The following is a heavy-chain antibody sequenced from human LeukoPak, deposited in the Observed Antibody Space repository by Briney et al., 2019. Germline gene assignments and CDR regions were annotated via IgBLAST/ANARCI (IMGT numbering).Heavy chain of an antibody. V-gene: IGHV4-30-4*08. CDR3: ARVTAAAYNAFDI. CDR1: GGSISSGDYY. J-gene: IGHJ3*02. D-gene: IGHD6-13*01. Sequence: SETLPLTCTVSGGSISSGDYYWSWIRQPPGKGLEWIGYIYYSGSTYYNPSLKSRVTISVDTSKNQFSLKLSSVTAADTAVYYCARVTAAAYNAFDIWGQGTMVTVSS. CDR2: IYYSGST.